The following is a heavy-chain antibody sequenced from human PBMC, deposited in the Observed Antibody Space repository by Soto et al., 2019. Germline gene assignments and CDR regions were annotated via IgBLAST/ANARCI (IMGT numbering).Heavy chain of an antibody. Sequence: GGSLRLSCAASGFTFSSYWMHWVRQAPGKGLVWVSRVSTDGRTTNYADSVKGRFTISRDNAKNTLYLQMNSLRAEDMAVYYCARGGSTSPNGMDVWGQGTMVTFSS. CDR3: ARGGSTSPNGMDV. CDR1: GFTFSSYW. D-gene: IGHD2-2*01. V-gene: IGHV3-74*01. CDR2: VSTDGRTT. J-gene: IGHJ6*02.